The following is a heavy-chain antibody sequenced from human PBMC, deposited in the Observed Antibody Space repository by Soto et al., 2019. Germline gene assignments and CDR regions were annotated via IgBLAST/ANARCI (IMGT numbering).Heavy chain of an antibody. J-gene: IGHJ3*02. Sequence: GGSLRLSCAASGFTFSDYSMNWIRQAPGKGLEWVSYISSGSSDTKYADSVKGRFTISRDNAKNSLYLQMNSLRAEDTAVYYCARDLRSLITATMIAFDIWGQGAMVTVSS. D-gene: IGHD1-7*01. CDR2: ISSGSSDT. CDR1: GFTFSDYS. CDR3: ARDLRSLITATMIAFDI. V-gene: IGHV3-11*06.